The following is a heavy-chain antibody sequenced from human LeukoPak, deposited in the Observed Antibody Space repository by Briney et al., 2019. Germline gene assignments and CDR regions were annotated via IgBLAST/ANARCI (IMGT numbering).Heavy chain of an antibody. CDR2: ISGSGGST. CDR3: AKDLDNMVRGPRGFDY. D-gene: IGHD3-10*01. J-gene: IGHJ4*02. Sequence: GGSLRLSCAGSGFTFRTYGMSWVRQAPGKGLEWVSAISGSGGSTYYADSVKGRFTISRDNSKNTLYLQMNSLRAEDTAVYYCAKDLDNMVRGPRGFDYWGQGTLVTVSS. V-gene: IGHV3-23*01. CDR1: GFTFRTYG.